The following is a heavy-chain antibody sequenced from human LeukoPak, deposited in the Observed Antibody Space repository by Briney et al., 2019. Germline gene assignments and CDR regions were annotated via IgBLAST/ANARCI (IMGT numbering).Heavy chain of an antibody. Sequence: PSETLSLTCAVSGGSISSGGYSWSWIRQPPGKGLEWIGYIYHSGSTYYNPSLKSRVTISVDRSKNQFSLKLSSVTAADTAVYYCARWPFWGHDDAFDIWGQGTMVTVSS. J-gene: IGHJ3*02. D-gene: IGHD7-27*01. CDR1: GGSISSGGYS. V-gene: IGHV4-30-2*01. CDR2: IYHSGST. CDR3: ARWPFWGHDDAFDI.